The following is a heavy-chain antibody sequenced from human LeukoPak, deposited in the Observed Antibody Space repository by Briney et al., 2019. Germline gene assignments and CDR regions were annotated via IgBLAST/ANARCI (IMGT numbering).Heavy chain of an antibody. D-gene: IGHD1-26*01. V-gene: IGHV3-9*01. CDR3: AKHLTATNTYIFFGLDV. CDR2: INWNGGGT. CDR1: GFSFKDYG. J-gene: IGHJ6*02. Sequence: GGSLRLSCAATGFSFKDYGLHWVRQPPGKGLEWVSAINWNGGGTDYADSVKGRFTISRDNAKNSLYLQLSSLRPEDTALYYCAKHLTATNTYIFFGLDVWGQGTSVTVSS.